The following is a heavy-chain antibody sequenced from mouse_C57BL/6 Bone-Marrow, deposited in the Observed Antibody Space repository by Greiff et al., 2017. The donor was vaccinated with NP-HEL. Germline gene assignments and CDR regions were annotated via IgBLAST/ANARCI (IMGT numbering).Heavy chain of an antibody. D-gene: IGHD1-1*01. CDR1: GYTFTSYW. CDR2: IYPGNSDT. J-gene: IGHJ1*03. Sequence: VQLKQSGTVLARPGASVKMSCKTSGYTFTSYWMHWVKQRPGQGLEWIGAIYPGNSDTSYNQKFKGKAKLTAVTSASTAYMELSSLTNEDSAVYYCTTGYYGSSYWYFDVWGTGTTVTVSS. V-gene: IGHV1-5*01. CDR3: TTGYYGSSYWYFDV.